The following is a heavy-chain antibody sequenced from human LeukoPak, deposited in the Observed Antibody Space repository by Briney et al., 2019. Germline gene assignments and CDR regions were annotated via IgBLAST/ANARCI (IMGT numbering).Heavy chain of an antibody. CDR3: ARDQWLVRDHYMDV. CDR2: IST. J-gene: IGHJ6*03. D-gene: IGHD6-19*01. V-gene: IGHV3-21*01. CDR1: GITFSSYT. Sequence: GGSLRLSCAASGITFSSYTMNWVRQAPGKGLEWVSFISTNADSVKGRFTISRDNARNSLYLQMNSLRAEDTAVYYCARDQWLVRDHYMDVWGKGTTVIVSS.